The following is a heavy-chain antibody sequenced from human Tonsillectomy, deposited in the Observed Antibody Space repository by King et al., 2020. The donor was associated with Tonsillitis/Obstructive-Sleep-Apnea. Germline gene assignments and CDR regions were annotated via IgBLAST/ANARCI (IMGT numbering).Heavy chain of an antibody. CDR1: GYTFTSYG. J-gene: IGHJ5*02. CDR3: ARAPGGYGSSTSCRNWFDP. D-gene: IGHD2-2*01. V-gene: IGHV1-18*01. CDR2: ISAYNGNT. Sequence: QLVQSGAEVKKPGASVKVSCKASGYTFTSYGISWVRQAPGQGLEWMGWISAYNGNTNYAQKLQGRVTMTTDTSTSTAYMELRSLRSDDTAVYYCARAPGGYGSSTSCRNWFDPWGQGTLVTVSS.